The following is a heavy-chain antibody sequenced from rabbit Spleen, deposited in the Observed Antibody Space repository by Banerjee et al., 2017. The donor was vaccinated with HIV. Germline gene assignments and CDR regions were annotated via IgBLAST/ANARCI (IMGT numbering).Heavy chain of an antibody. CDR3: ARAIYVGFAGYGYAPHYFNL. D-gene: IGHD6-1*01. CDR1: GFSFSNKA. V-gene: IGHV1S47*01. J-gene: IGHJ4*01. Sequence: QEQLVESGGGLVQPGASLTLSCTASGFSFSNKAVMCWVRQAPGKGLEWIAYIYPDYGSTDYASWVNGRFTISLDNAQNTVFLQMTSLTAADTATYFCARAIYVGFAGYGYAPHYFNLWGQGTLVTVS. CDR2: IYPDYGST.